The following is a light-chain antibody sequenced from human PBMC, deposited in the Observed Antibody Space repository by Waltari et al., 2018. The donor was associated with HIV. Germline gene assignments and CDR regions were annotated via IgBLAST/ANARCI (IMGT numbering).Light chain of an antibody. J-gene: IGKJ4*01. Sequence: DIVLTQSPATLSLSPGETVTLSCRASQSVGSYLAWYQQKPGQAPRLLIYDASNRATGIPARFSGSGSGTDFTLTISSLESEDFAIYYCQQRSNWPLTFGGGTKVEIK. CDR3: QQRSNWPLT. CDR2: DAS. V-gene: IGKV3-11*01. CDR1: QSVGSY.